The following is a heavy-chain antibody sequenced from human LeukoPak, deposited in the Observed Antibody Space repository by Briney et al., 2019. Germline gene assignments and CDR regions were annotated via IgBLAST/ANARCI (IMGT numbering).Heavy chain of an antibody. J-gene: IGHJ6*02. CDR3: ARDGGYCSSGTVCYSRAEYCYYGMDV. CDR2: INPNSGGT. V-gene: IGHV1-2*06. Sequence: ASVKVSCKGSGYIFPDYYIYWVRQAPGQGLEWMGRINPNSGGTNYAQKFQGRVTVTRDTSISTVYMELSRLRSDDTAVYYCARDGGYCSSGTVCYSRAEYCYYGMDVWGQGTTVTVSS. D-gene: IGHD2-2*01. CDR1: GYIFPDYY.